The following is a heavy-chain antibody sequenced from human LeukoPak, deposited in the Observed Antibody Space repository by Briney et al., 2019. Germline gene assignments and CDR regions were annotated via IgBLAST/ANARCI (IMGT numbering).Heavy chain of an antibody. CDR2: ISSSSSYI. V-gene: IGHV3-21*01. CDR3: ASGVVIPYYMDV. D-gene: IGHD3-3*01. Sequence: PGRSLRLSCAASGFTFSSYSMNWVRQAPGKGLEWVSSISSSSSYIYYADSVKGRFTISRDNAKNSLYLQMNSLRAEDTAVYYCASGVVIPYYMDVWGKGTTVTVSS. J-gene: IGHJ6*03. CDR1: GFTFSSYS.